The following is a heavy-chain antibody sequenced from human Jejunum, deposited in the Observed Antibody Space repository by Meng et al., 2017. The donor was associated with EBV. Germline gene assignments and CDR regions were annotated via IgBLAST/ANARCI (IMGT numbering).Heavy chain of an antibody. CDR3: ARERGGVWVDP. Sequence: QAQLVQSGSELKRPGASVRVSCKASGYTFTDYSLNWVRQAPGQGLEWMGWINTKTGNPTYAQGFTGRFVFSWDTSVSTAYLQISSLKAEDAAVYYCARERGGVWVDPWGKGTLVTVSS. CDR2: INTKTGNP. CDR1: GYTFTDYS. V-gene: IGHV7-4-1*02. D-gene: IGHD3-16*01. J-gene: IGHJ5*02.